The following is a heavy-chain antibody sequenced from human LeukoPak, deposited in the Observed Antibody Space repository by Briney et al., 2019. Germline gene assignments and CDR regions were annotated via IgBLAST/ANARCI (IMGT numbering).Heavy chain of an antibody. CDR3: AKDRVPAAVLDAMDV. CDR1: GFTFGSYA. Sequence: PGGSLRLSCAASGFTFGSYAMNWVRQAPGKGLEWVSAISGSGGSTYYADSVKGRFSISRDNSKNTLYLQMNSLRAEDTAVYYCAKDRVPAAVLDAMDVWGQGTTVTVSS. D-gene: IGHD2-2*01. J-gene: IGHJ6*02. V-gene: IGHV3-23*01. CDR2: ISGSGGST.